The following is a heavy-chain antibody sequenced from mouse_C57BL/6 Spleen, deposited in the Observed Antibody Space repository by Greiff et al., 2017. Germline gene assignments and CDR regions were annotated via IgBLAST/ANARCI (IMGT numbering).Heavy chain of an antibody. CDR1: GYTFTSYW. CDR2: IDPSASYT. J-gene: IGHJ4*01. V-gene: IGHV1-69*01. D-gene: IGHD1-1*01. CDR3: ARGRDYGNAMDY. Sequence: QVQLQQPGAELVMPGASVKLSCKASGYTFTSYWMHWVKQRPGQGLEWIGEIDPSASYTNYNQKFKGKATLTVDKSSSTAYMQLSSLTSEDSAVYYCARGRDYGNAMDYWGQGTSVTVSS.